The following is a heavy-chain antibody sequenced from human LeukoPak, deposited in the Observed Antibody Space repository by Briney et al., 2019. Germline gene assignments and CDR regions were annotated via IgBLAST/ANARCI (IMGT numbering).Heavy chain of an antibody. CDR3: ARHRDIVPLGV. D-gene: IGHD2-8*01. J-gene: IGHJ6*04. V-gene: IGHV4-39*01. CDR1: GGSISSGDYY. CDR2: INHSGST. Sequence: SETLSLTCTVSGGSISSGDYYWSWIRQPPGKGLEWIGEINHSGSTNYDPSLKSRVTISVDTSKNQFSLKLSSVTAADTAVYYCARHRDIVPLGVWGKGTTVTVSS.